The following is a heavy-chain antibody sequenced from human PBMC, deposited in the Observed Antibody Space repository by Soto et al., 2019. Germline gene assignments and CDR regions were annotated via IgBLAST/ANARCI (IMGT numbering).Heavy chain of an antibody. V-gene: IGHV1-18*01. CDR1: GYIFVNYG. Sequence: QVQLVQSGDEMKKPGASVRVSCKASGYIFVNYGIAWVRQAPGQGLEWMGWISPYTGDTHSASKVQGRLTMTTDTSTSTPYMDLGSLTSDDTAVYYCAMVDNYVTPTPQDVWGQGTTVTVSS. J-gene: IGHJ6*02. D-gene: IGHD3-16*01. CDR2: ISPYTGDT. CDR3: AMVDNYVTPTPQDV.